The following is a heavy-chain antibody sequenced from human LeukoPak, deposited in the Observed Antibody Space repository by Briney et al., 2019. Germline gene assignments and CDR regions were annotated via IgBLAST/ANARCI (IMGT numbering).Heavy chain of an antibody. D-gene: IGHD2-15*01. CDR3: AKDFRLGYADDTYWV. CDR1: GFTFDDYA. V-gene: IGHV3-43D*03. CDR2: ISWDGGST. Sequence: GGSLRLSCAASGFTFDDYAMHWVRQAPGKGLEWVSLISWDGGSTYYADSVKGRFTISRDNNKNSVYLQMSSLKIEDTALYYCAKDFRLGYADDTYWVWGRGTPVTVSS. J-gene: IGHJ4*02.